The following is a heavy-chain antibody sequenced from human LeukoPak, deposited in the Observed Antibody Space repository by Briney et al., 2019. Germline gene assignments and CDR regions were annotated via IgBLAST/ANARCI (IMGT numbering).Heavy chain of an antibody. J-gene: IGHJ4*02. CDR1: GFSFSSYN. V-gene: IGHV3-21*01. CDR2: ISPSASNI. CDR3: ARDPEGFGATYFDY. Sequence: GGSLRLSCVAPGFSFSSYNMNWVRQAPGKGLEWVSSISPSASNIYYADSVKGRFTISRDNAKNSFYLQMNSLRAEDTAVFYCARDPEGFGATYFDYWGQGTPVTVSS. D-gene: IGHD3-16*01.